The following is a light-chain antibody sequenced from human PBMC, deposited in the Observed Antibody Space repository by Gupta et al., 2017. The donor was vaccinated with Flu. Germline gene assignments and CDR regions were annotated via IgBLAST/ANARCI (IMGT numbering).Light chain of an antibody. CDR2: KAS. V-gene: IGKV1-5*03. Sequence: DIQMTQSPSTLYASVGDRVTITCRASQSISSRLAWYQQKPGKAPKLLIYKASSLESGVPSRFSGSGSGTEFTLTISSLQPDDFATYYCQQYNSYSYSFGQGTKLEIK. CDR1: QSISSR. CDR3: QQYNSYSYS. J-gene: IGKJ2*03.